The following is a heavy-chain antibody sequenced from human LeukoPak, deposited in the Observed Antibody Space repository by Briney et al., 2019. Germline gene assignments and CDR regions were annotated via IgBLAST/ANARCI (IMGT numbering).Heavy chain of an antibody. J-gene: IGHJ4*02. D-gene: IGHD6-13*01. V-gene: IGHV1-69*04. CDR3: ARDIGSSWGVMEFDY. CDR2: IIPIFGIA. CDR1: GGTFSSYA. Sequence: SVKVSCKASGGTFSSYAISWVRQAPGQGLEWMGRIIPIFGIANYAQKFQGRVTITADKSTSTAYMELSSLRSEDTAVYYCARDIGSSWGVMEFDYWGQGTLVTVSS.